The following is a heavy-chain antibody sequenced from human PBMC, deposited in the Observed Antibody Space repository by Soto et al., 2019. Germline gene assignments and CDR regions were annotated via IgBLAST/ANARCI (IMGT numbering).Heavy chain of an antibody. D-gene: IGHD4-17*01. CDR1: GYTFTSYY. J-gene: IGHJ4*02. V-gene: IGHV1-46*01. CDR3: AKTPPRTTANAYYFDY. Sequence: ASVKVSCKASGYTFTSYYMHWVRQAPGQGLEWMGIINPSGGSTSYAQKFQDRVTITADESTNIAYMELSSLRSDDTAVYYCAKTPPRTTANAYYFDYWGPGTLVTVSS. CDR2: INPSGGST.